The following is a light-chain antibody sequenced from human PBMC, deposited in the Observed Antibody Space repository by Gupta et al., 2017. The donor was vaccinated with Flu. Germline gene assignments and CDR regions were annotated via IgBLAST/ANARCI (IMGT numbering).Light chain of an antibody. V-gene: IGKV1-5*03. CDR2: KAS. J-gene: IGKJ4*01. Sequence: VGDSVTIPCRASQSIRRWLAWYQHKPGKAPRLLIYKASNLESGVPSRFSGGGSETEFTLTIASLQPDDSATYYCQQYNRYSTFGGGTKVEI. CDR1: QSIRRW. CDR3: QQYNRYST.